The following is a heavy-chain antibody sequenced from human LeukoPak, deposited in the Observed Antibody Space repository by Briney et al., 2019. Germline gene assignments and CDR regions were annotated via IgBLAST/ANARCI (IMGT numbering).Heavy chain of an antibody. CDR1: GGTFSSYA. Sequence: ASVKVSCKASGGTFSSYAISWVRQAPGQGLEWMGRIIPIFGIANYAQKFQGRVTITADKSTSTAYMELSSLRSEDTVVYYCARGPIYCSGGSCYPDYWGQGTLVTVSS. J-gene: IGHJ4*02. V-gene: IGHV1-69*04. CDR3: ARGPIYCSGGSCYPDY. D-gene: IGHD2-15*01. CDR2: IIPIFGIA.